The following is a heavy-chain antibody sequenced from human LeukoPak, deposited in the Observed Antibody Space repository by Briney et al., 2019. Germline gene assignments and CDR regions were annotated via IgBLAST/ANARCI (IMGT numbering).Heavy chain of an antibody. CDR2: IDLASGFV. CDR1: GFTFSDYR. D-gene: IGHD1-20*01. V-gene: IGHV3-21*05. Sequence: GGSLRLSCAASGFTFSDYRMNWVRRATGRVLEWISYIDLASGFVSYADSVKGRFSISSDTARNSVYLQMSSLRAEDTAVYYCARDHNWAFDSWGQGTLVTVSS. J-gene: IGHJ4*02. CDR3: ARDHNWAFDS.